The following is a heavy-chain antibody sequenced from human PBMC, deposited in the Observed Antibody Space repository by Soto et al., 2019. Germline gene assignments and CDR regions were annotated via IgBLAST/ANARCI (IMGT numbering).Heavy chain of an antibody. V-gene: IGHV1-8*01. CDR1: GYRFTSDN. Sequence: QVQLVQSGAEVKKPGASVKVSCKASGYRFTSDNIHWVRQATGQGLEWMGWMNPDSRNTGYAQKLLGRVTMTSDTSITTAYMELRSLRSADTAVYYCARGRYFGEVSLDYWGQGTLVTVSS. CDR2: MNPDSRNT. CDR3: ARGRYFGEVSLDY. D-gene: IGHD3-10*01. J-gene: IGHJ4*02.